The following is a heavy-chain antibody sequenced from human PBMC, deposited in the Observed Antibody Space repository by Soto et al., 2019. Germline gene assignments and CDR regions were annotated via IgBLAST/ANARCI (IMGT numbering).Heavy chain of an antibody. Sequence: GGSLRLSCAASGFTFSNAWMNWVRQAPGKGLEWVGRIKSKTDGGTTDYAAPVKGRFTISRDGSKNTLYLQMNSLKTEDTAVYYCTTASDTAMDFYYGMDVWGQGTTVTVSS. V-gene: IGHV3-15*07. D-gene: IGHD5-18*01. CDR3: TTASDTAMDFYYGMDV. J-gene: IGHJ6*02. CDR1: GFTFSNAW. CDR2: IKSKTDGGTT.